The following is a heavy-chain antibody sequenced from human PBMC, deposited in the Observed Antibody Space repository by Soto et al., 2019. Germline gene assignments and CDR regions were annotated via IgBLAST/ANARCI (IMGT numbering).Heavy chain of an antibody. D-gene: IGHD4-17*01. CDR2: IRSKANSYAT. Sequence: EVQLVEYGGGLVQPGGSLKLSCAASGFTFSGSAMHWVRQASGKGLEWVGRIRSKANSYATAYAASVKGRFTISRDDSKNTAYLQMNSLKTEDTAVYYCTRRTTLGVDYWGQGTLVTVSS. CDR3: TRRTTLGVDY. CDR1: GFTFSGSA. V-gene: IGHV3-73*02. J-gene: IGHJ4*02.